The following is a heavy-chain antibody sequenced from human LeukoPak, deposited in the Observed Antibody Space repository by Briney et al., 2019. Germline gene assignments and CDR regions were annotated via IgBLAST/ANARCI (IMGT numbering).Heavy chain of an antibody. CDR1: GFTFTGYA. CDR2: ISYDGSNK. CDR3: AKSPYCSGGSCYYLDY. Sequence: GGSLRLSCAASGFTFTGYAMHWVRQAPGKGLEWVAVISYDGSNKYYADSVKGRFTISRDNSKNTLYLQMNSLRAEDTAVYYCAKSPYCSGGSCYYLDYWGQGTLVTVSS. D-gene: IGHD2-15*01. J-gene: IGHJ4*02. V-gene: IGHV3-30-3*02.